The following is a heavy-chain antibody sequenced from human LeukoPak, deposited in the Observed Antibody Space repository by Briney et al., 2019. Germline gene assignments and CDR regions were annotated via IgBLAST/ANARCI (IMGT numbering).Heavy chain of an antibody. CDR2: ISTTEST. Sequence: PSETLSLTCTVSGVSISAYSWGWIRQPPGKGLEWIGCISTTESTDYNPSLNSRVTISVDTSKNQFSLMLNFVTAADTAVYYCARVVPSGGYYRTGPFDNWGQGTLAAVSS. CDR1: GVSISAYS. J-gene: IGHJ4*02. V-gene: IGHV4-4*09. CDR3: ARVVPSGGYYRTGPFDN. D-gene: IGHD3-22*01.